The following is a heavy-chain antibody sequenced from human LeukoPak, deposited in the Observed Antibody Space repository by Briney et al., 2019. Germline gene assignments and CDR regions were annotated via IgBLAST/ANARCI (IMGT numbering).Heavy chain of an antibody. CDR2: ISYDGSNK. CDR1: GFTFSSYG. V-gene: IGHV3-30*18. D-gene: IGHD3-10*01. Sequence: GGSLRLSCAASGFTFSSYGMHWVRQAPGKGLEWVAVISYDGSNKYYADSVKGRFTISRDNSKNTLYLQMNSLRAEDTAVYYCAKDLRDWYGSGSSPPDYYYYGMDVWGQGTTVTVSS. CDR3: AKDLRDWYGSGSSPPDYYYYGMDV. J-gene: IGHJ6*02.